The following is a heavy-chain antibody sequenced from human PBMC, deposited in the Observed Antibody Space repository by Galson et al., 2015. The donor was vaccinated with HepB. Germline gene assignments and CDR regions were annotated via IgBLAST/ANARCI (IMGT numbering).Heavy chain of an antibody. CDR1: GFTFSSYE. J-gene: IGHJ6*02. V-gene: IGHV3-48*03. D-gene: IGHD6-13*01. Sequence: SLRLSCAASGFTFSSYEMNWVRQAPGKGLEWVSYISSSGSTIYYADSVKGRFTISRDNAKNSLYLQMNSLRAEDTAVYYCAWGSDSSSWYPNYYYYYYGMDVWGQGTTVTVSS. CDR3: AWGSDSSSWYPNYYYYYYGMDV. CDR2: ISSSGSTI.